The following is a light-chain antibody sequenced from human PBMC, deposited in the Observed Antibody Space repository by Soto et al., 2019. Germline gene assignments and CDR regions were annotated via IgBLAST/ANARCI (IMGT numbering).Light chain of an antibody. CDR2: DTS. CDR1: KSVSNK. V-gene: IGKV3-20*01. J-gene: IGKJ5*01. Sequence: EIVLTQSPATLSVSAWERVTLSCRASKSVSNKLGWYQHKPGQAPRLLSYDTSTRAAGTPDRFSGSGSGTDFTLPISRREPADFAVYYCQQYGNSPITFGQGTRLEI. CDR3: QQYGNSPIT.